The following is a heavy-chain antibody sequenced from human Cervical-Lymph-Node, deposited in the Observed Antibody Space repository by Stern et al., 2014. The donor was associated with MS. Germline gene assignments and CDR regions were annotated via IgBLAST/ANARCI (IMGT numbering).Heavy chain of an antibody. V-gene: IGHV3-11*01. CDR3: ARFYDFWSGGMDV. D-gene: IGHD3-3*01. J-gene: IGHJ6*02. CDR1: EFTFSDYS. Sequence: QVQLVQSGGGVVKPGGSLRLSCAASEFTFSDYSLSWIRQAPGKGLEWVSYILGSGTTIYYAACVKGRFTISRDNAKNSLYLQMNSLRAEDTAVYYCARFYDFWSGGMDVWGQGTAVTVSS. CDR2: ILGSGTTI.